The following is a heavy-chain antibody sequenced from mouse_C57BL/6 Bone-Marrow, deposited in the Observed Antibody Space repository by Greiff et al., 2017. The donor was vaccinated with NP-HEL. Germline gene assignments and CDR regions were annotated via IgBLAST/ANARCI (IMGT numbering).Heavy chain of an antibody. V-gene: IGHV1-64*01. D-gene: IGHD1-1*01. CDR1: GYTFTSYW. J-gene: IGHJ4*01. CDR2: IHPNSGST. Sequence: QVQLQQPGAELVKPGASVKLSCKASGYTFTSYWMHWVKQRPGQGLEWIGMIHPNSGSTNYNEKFKSKATLTVDKSSSTAYMQLSSLTSEDSAVFNSARERAHYYKFALSAMDYRGEETSVTASS. CDR3: ARERAHYYKFALSAMDY.